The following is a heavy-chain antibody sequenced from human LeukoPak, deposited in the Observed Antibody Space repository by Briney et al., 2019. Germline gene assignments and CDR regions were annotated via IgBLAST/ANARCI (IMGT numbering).Heavy chain of an antibody. CDR2: IKSKTSGGTI. CDR3: TRESGYKTSRQRGFDS. V-gene: IGHV3-15*01. Sequence: GGSLRLSCAASGFDFSFTWMSWVRQAPGKGLELVGRIKSKTSGGTIDYAAPVRGRFTISRDDTENMVFLQMSSLKIEDTAVYYCTRESGYKTSRQRGFDSWGQGILVTVSS. CDR1: GFDFSFTW. J-gene: IGHJ4*02. D-gene: IGHD5-12*01.